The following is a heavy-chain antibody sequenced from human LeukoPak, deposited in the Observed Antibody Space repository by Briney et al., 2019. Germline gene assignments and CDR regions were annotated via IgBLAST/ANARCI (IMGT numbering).Heavy chain of an antibody. V-gene: IGHV1-2*02. CDR2: ITPKSGDT. J-gene: IGHJ4*02. Sequence: ASVKVSCKASGYTFSDFYIHWVRQAPGQGLEYVGWITPKSGDTYSPQRFQGRVTMTRDASITTAYMELSSLRSDDTAVYFCARVRLADERAWAYWGQGTLVTVSS. CDR1: GYTFSDFY. CDR3: ARVRLADERAWAY. D-gene: IGHD3-3*02.